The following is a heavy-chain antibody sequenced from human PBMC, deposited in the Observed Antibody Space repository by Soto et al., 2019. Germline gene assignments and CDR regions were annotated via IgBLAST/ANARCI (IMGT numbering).Heavy chain of an antibody. Sequence: SDTLSLTCTVSGGSISSGDYYWSWIRQPPGKGLEWIGYIYYSGSTYYNPSLKSRVTISVDTSKNQFSLKLSSVTAADTAVYYCARVNYGSGSLIFDYWGQGTLVTVSS. CDR1: GGSISSGDYY. D-gene: IGHD3-10*01. CDR3: ARVNYGSGSLIFDY. V-gene: IGHV4-30-4*02. J-gene: IGHJ4*02. CDR2: IYYSGST.